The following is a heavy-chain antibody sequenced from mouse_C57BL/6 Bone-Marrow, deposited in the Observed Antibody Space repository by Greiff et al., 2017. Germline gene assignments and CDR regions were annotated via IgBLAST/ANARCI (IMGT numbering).Heavy chain of an antibody. Sequence: QVQLQQSGAELVKPGASVKMSCKASGYTFTTYPMEWVKQNPGQSLEWIGNFHPYNDGTKYNEKFKGKATLTVDKSSSTVYLELSRLTSDDSAVYCCSTYAMDYWGQGTSVTVSS. CDR2: FHPYNDGT. CDR1: GYTFTTYP. CDR3: STYAMDY. V-gene: IGHV1-47*01. J-gene: IGHJ4*01.